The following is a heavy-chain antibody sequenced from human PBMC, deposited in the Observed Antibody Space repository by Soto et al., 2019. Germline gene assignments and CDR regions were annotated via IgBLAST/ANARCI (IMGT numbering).Heavy chain of an antibody. D-gene: IGHD6-13*01. J-gene: IGHJ3*02. CDR2: IIPIFGTA. CDR3: ARVPAAAVNDAFDI. CDR1: GGTFSSYA. V-gene: IGHV1-69*13. Sequence: SVKVSCKASGGTFSSYAISWVRQAPGQGLEWMGGIIPIFGTANYAQKFQGRVTITADESTSTAYMELSSLRSEDTAVYYCARVPAAAVNDAFDIWGQGTMVTVSS.